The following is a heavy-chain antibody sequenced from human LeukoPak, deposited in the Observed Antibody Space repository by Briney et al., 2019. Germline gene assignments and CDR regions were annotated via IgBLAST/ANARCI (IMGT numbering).Heavy chain of an antibody. J-gene: IGHJ5*02. V-gene: IGHV4-59*01. D-gene: IGHD3-22*01. CDR1: GGSISNYY. Sequence: SETLSLTCTVSGGSISNYYWSWIRQPPGKGLEWIGYIYYTGSTTYNSSLKSRVTISVDTSKNQFSLKLSSVTAADTAVYYCARGTMMVGPWGQGTLVTVA. CDR3: ARGTMMVGP. CDR2: IYYTGST.